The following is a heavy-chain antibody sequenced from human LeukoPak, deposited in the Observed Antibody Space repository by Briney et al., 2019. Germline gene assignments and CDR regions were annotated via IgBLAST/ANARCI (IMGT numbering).Heavy chain of an antibody. Sequence: PGGSLRLSCAASGFTFSSYAMSWVRQAPGKGLEWVSAISGSGGSTYYADSVKGRFTISRDTARNSLYLHMHSLRAEDTAVYYCTRDHNWAFDYWGQGALVTVSS. J-gene: IGHJ4*02. CDR1: GFTFSSYA. D-gene: IGHD1-20*01. CDR2: ISGSGGST. CDR3: TRDHNWAFDY. V-gene: IGHV3-23*01.